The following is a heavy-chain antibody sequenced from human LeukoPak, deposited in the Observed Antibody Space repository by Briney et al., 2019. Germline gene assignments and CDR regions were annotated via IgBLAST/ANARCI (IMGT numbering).Heavy chain of an antibody. D-gene: IGHD3-22*01. V-gene: IGHV3-30*02. CDR1: GFTFSSYG. J-gene: IGHJ4*02. CDR2: IHYDGSNK. CDR3: AAQGYYVSGAYYPFDY. Sequence: GGSLRLSCAASGFTFSSYGMHWVRQAPGKGLEWVAFIHYDGSNKYYADSVKGRFTISRDNSKNTLYLQMNSLRTEDTAVYYCAAQGYYVSGAYYPFDYWGQGILVTVSS.